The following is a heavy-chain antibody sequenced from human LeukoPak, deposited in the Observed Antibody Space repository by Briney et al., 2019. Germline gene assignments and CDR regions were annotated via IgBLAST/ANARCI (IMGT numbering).Heavy chain of an antibody. V-gene: IGHV4-39*07. CDR2: IYYSGST. Sequence: SETLSLTCTVSGGSISSSSYYWGWIRQPPGKGLEWIGSIYYSGSTYYNPSLKSRVTISLDTSKNQFSLKLSSVTAADTAVYYCARGNRYDSSFDYFDYWGQGTLVTVSS. CDR3: ARGNRYDSSFDYFDY. CDR1: GGSISSSSYY. J-gene: IGHJ4*02. D-gene: IGHD3-22*01.